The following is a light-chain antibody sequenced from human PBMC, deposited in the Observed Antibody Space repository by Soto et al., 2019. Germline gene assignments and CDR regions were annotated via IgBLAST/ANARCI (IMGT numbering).Light chain of an antibody. J-gene: IGKJ5*01. CDR3: QQRYNWPPIT. CDR1: QSVSSY. Sequence: EIVLTQSPATLSLSPGERATLSCRASQSVSSYLAWYQQKPGQAPRLLIYDASNRATGIPARFSGSGSGTDFPLTISSREPEDVEVYYCQQRYNWPPITFGQGTRLESK. CDR2: DAS. V-gene: IGKV3-11*01.